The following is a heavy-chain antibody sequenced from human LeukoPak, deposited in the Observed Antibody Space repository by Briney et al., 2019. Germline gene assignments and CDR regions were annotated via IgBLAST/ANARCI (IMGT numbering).Heavy chain of an antibody. CDR2: ISGSGIST. Sequence: PGGSLRLSCAASGFTFSSYAMSWVRQAPGKGLEWVSTISGSGISTYYADSVKGRFTISRDTFKNTLYLKMNSLRAEDMAVYYCAKRRDTVEGWYFDLWGRGTLVTVAS. D-gene: IGHD4-23*01. V-gene: IGHV3-23*01. CDR3: AKRRDTVEGWYFDL. CDR1: GFTFSSYA. J-gene: IGHJ2*01.